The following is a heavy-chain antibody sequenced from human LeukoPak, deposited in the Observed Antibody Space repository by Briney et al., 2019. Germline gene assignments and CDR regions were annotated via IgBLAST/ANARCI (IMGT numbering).Heavy chain of an antibody. CDR3: ARVLLSDSSGYYGIDY. J-gene: IGHJ4*02. V-gene: IGHV4-34*01. Sequence: SETLSLTCAVYGGSFSGYYWSWIRQPPGEGLEWIGEINHSGSTNYNPSLKSRVTISVDTSKNQFSLKLSSVTAADTAVYYCARVLLSDSSGYYGIDYWGQGTLVTVSS. CDR1: GGSFSGYY. D-gene: IGHD3-22*01. CDR2: INHSGST.